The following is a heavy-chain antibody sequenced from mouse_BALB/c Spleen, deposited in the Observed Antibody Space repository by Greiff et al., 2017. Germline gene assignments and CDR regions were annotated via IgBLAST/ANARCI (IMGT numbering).Heavy chain of an antibody. Sequence: EVQLQQSGAELVKPGASVKLSCTASGFNINDTYMHWVKQRPEQGLEWIGRIDPANGNTKYDPKFQGKATITADTASNPAYLQLSRLTSEDTAVYSCASITTAYAMDYWGQGTSVTVSS. D-gene: IGHD1-1*01. CDR2: IDPANGNT. CDR1: GFNINDTY. V-gene: IGHV14-3*02. J-gene: IGHJ4*01. CDR3: ASITTAYAMDY.